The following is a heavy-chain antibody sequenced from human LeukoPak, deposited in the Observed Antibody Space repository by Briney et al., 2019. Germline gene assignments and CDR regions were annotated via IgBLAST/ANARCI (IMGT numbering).Heavy chain of an antibody. CDR2: ISGAGYYT. CDR3: AKVLRYFDSSSAGYYYYGMDV. V-gene: IGHV3-43*02. J-gene: IGHJ6*02. CDR1: GFAFDDYA. Sequence: GGSLRLSCAASGFAFDDYAMHWVRQAPGKGLEWISLISGAGYYTYYGDPVKGRFTISRDNSKNSLYLQLNSLRTEGTALYYCAKVLRYFDSSSAGYYYYGMDVWGQGTTVTVSS. D-gene: IGHD3-9*01.